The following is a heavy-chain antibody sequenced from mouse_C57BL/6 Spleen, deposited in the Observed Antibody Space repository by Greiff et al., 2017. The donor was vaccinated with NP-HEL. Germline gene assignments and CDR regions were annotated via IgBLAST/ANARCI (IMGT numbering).Heavy chain of an antibody. CDR1: GYSFTDYN. V-gene: IGHV1-39*01. CDR3: ARSGGNYVAMDY. Sequence: EVQGVESGPELVKPGASVKISCKASGYSFTDYNMNWVKQSNGKSLEWIGVINPNYGTTSYNQKFKGKATLTVDQSSSTAYMQLNSLTSYDSAVYYCARSGGNYVAMDYWGQGTSVTVSS. D-gene: IGHD2-1*01. J-gene: IGHJ4*01. CDR2: INPNYGTT.